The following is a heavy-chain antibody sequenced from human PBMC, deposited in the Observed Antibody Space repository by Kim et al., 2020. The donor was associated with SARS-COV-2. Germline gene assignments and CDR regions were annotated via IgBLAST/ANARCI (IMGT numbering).Heavy chain of an antibody. CDR3: ARSGGVAYCRGGSCYLY. CDR2: ISTYNGNT. J-gene: IGHJ4*02. D-gene: IGHD2-15*01. V-gene: IGHV1-18*04. CDR1: GYPFNTYD. Sequence: ASVKVSCRASGYPFNTYDISWVRQAPGQGLEWMGWISTYNGNTNYAQTLQGRVTMTTDTSTSTAYMELRSLRSDDTAVYYCARSGGVAYCRGGSCYLYWGQGTLVTVSS.